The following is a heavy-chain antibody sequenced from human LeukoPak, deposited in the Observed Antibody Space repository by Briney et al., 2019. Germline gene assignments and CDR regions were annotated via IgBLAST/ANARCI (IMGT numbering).Heavy chain of an antibody. J-gene: IGHJ4*02. Sequence: PSETLSLTCTVSCGSISSYYWSWIRQPPGKGLEWIGYIYYSGSTNYNPSLKSRVTISVDTSKNQFSLKLISVTAADPVVYYCAREEVLSYFGCWGQGTLVTVSS. CDR3: AREEVLSYFGC. CDR1: CGSISSYY. CDR2: IYYSGST. V-gene: IGHV4-59*01. D-gene: IGHD2-15*01.